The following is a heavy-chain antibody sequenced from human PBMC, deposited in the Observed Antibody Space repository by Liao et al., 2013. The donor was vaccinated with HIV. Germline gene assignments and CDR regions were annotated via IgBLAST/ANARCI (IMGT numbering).Heavy chain of an antibody. CDR3: ASERSYLESLFSEFDY. J-gene: IGHJ4*02. V-gene: IGHV4-39*07. Sequence: QLQESGPGLVKPSESLSLTCTVSGGSVKNRNYYWGWIRQPPGKGLEWIGTIFHSGSTYYNPSLKSRVTISVDTSKSQFSLKLTSVTAADTALYYCASERSYLESLFSEFDYWGQGIAVTVSS. CDR2: IFHSGST. D-gene: IGHD3-3*01. CDR1: GGSVKNRNYY.